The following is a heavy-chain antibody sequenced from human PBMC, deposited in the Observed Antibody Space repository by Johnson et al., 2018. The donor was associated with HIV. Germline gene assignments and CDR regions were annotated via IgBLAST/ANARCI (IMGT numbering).Heavy chain of an antibody. V-gene: IGHV3-11*01. CDR1: GVSFSDYY. J-gene: IGHJ3*02. CDR2: ISSRGKAT. D-gene: IGHD6-13*01. Sequence: AAGGVSFSDYYMSWIRQAPAKGLEWVSYISSRGKATYYSDSVKGRFTISRDNAKNSLYLQLNSLRTEDTAVYYCARDGRLAAAGAWGAFDIWGQGTMVTVSS. CDR3: ARDGRLAAAGAWGAFDI.